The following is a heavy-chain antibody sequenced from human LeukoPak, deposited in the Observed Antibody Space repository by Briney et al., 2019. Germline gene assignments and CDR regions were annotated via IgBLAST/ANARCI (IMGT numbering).Heavy chain of an antibody. V-gene: IGHV1-18*01. CDR1: GHTFTSYG. CDR3: AKRGGALSH. J-gene: IGHJ4*02. Sequence: GASVKVSCKASGHTFTSYGISWVRQAPGQGLEWMGWISGYSGNTNYAQKFQARVTMTTDTSTSTAYMEMSGLTPDDTAIYYCAKRGGALSHWGQGTPVTVTS. CDR2: ISGYSGNT. D-gene: IGHD2-21*01.